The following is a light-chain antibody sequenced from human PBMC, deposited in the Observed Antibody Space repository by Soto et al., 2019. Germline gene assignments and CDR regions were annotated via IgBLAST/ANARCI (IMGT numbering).Light chain of an antibody. Sequence: DIQMTQSPSTLSASVGGRVIITCRASQSLGTWLAWYQQKPGTAPVLLIYDVSRLESGVPSRFSGSGSGTEFTLTISSLQPDDFATYYCQQYFSYPLTFGGGTRVEIK. V-gene: IGKV1-5*01. CDR1: QSLGTW. J-gene: IGKJ4*01. CDR3: QQYFSYPLT. CDR2: DVS.